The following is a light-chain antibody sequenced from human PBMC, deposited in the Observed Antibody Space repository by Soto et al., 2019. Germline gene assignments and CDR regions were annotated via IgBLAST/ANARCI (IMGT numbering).Light chain of an antibody. CDR1: QGISSY. J-gene: IGKJ4*01. CDR3: QKLNSYQLN. CDR2: ATS. Sequence: TQLTQSQSFLSSSVVYRVTITCLASQGISSYLAWYQQKPGKAPKRLIYATSSLQSGVQSRFSGGGSGTDFTLTISSMQHEDFENYYCQKLNSYQLNFGGGNKV. V-gene: IGKV1-9*01.